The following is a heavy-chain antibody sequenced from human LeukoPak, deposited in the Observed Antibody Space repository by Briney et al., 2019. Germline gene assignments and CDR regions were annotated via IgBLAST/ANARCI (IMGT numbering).Heavy chain of an antibody. V-gene: IGHV1-8*01. Sequence: ASVKVSCKASGYTFTSYDINWVRQATGQGLEWMGWMDPNSGNTGYAQKFQGRVTMARNTSISTAYMELSSLRSEDTAVYYCARAMVRGLSWFDPWGQGTLVTVSS. CDR1: GYTFTSYD. CDR2: MDPNSGNT. CDR3: ARAMVRGLSWFDP. J-gene: IGHJ5*02. D-gene: IGHD3-10*01.